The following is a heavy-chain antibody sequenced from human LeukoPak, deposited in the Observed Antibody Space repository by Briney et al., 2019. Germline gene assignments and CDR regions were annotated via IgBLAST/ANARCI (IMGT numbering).Heavy chain of an antibody. CDR2: INAGNGNT. Sequence: ASVKASCKASGYTFTSYAMHWVRQAPGQRLEWMGWINAGNGNTKYSQKFQGRVTITRDTSASTAYVELSSLRSEDTAVYYCAADPVADAFDIWGQGTMVTVSS. J-gene: IGHJ3*02. CDR3: AADPVADAFDI. D-gene: IGHD2-15*01. V-gene: IGHV1-3*01. CDR1: GYTFTSYA.